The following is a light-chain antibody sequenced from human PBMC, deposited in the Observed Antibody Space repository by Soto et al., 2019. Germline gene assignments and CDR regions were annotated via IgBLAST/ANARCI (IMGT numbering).Light chain of an antibody. CDR2: SNN. CDR1: SSNIGSNT. Sequence: QSVLTQPPSASGTPGQRVTISCSGSSSNIGSNTVNWYQQLPGTAPKLLLYSNNQRPSGVPDRFSGSKSGTSASLAISGLQSEDEADYYCAACDDSLNGPVFGGGTKLTVL. J-gene: IGLJ3*02. V-gene: IGLV1-44*01. CDR3: AACDDSLNGPV.